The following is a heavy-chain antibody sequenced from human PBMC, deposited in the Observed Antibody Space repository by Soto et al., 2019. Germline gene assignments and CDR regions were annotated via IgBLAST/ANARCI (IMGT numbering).Heavy chain of an antibody. CDR3: ARLHGYCISSSCHGHYAMDV. CDR2: IYYSGST. V-gene: IGHV4-39*01. Sequence: SETLSLTCTVSSASISSTNYTWGWIRQPPGKGLEWIGNIYYSGSTYYNPSLNSRVTVSVDTSKNQFSLKVTSVTAADTAVYYCARLHGYCISSSCHGHYAMDVWGQGTTVTVS. D-gene: IGHD2-2*01. CDR1: SASISSTNYT. J-gene: IGHJ6*02.